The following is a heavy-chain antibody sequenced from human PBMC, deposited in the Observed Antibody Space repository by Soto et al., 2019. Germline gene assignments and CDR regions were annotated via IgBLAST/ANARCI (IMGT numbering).Heavy chain of an antibody. CDR1: GYSFTSYW. V-gene: IGHV5-51*01. D-gene: IGHD3-10*01. Sequence: GESLKISCKGSGYSFTSYWIGWVRQMPGKGLEWMGIIYPGDSDTRYSPSFQGQVTISADKSISTAYLQWSSLKASDTAMYYCARHLAYYYGSGSWYYYGMDVWGQGTTVIVSS. J-gene: IGHJ6*02. CDR2: IYPGDSDT. CDR3: ARHLAYYYGSGSWYYYGMDV.